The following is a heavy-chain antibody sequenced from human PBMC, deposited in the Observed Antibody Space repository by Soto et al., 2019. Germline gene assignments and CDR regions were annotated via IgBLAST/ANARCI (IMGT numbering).Heavy chain of an antibody. D-gene: IGHD3-10*01. CDR3: AKGFSRYRPMAVDY. CDR2: ISFDGSNK. CDR1: GFSFSSFG. V-gene: IGHV3-30*18. J-gene: IGHJ4*02. Sequence: QVQLVGSGGGVVQPGRSLTLSCATSGFSFSSFGWHWVRQAPGKGLEWVAVISFDGSNKYYVDSVKGRFTISRDNSKNTLYLQMNSLRAEDTAVYYCAKGFSRYRPMAVDYWGQGTLVTVSS.